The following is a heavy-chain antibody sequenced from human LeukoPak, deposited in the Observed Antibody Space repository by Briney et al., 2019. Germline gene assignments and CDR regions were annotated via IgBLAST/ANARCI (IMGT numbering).Heavy chain of an antibody. V-gene: IGHV1-69*05. J-gene: IGHJ3*02. D-gene: IGHD6-13*01. CDR2: IIPIFGTA. CDR3: ASDSSSWTLDSFDI. CDR1: GGTFSSYA. Sequence: SVKVSCKASGGTFSSYAISWVRQAPGQGLEWMGGIIPIFGTANYAQKFQGRVTITTDESTSTAYMELSSLRSEDTAVYYCASDSSSWTLDSFDIWGQGTMVTVSS.